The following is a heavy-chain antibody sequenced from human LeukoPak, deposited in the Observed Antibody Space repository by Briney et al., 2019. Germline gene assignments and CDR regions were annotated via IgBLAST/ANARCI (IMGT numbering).Heavy chain of an antibody. J-gene: IGHJ4*02. CDR1: GDSINSLDL. D-gene: IGHD3-22*01. V-gene: IGHV4-4*02. Sequence: SETLSPTCTVSGDSINSLDLWSWVRQPPEKGLEWIGEMYLSGTTHSNPSVKSRVTISIDKSKNQFFLNLSSVTAADTAVYYCAGLVGRYSSGLYYYYFDYWGQGTLVTVSS. CDR3: AGLVGRYSSGLYYYYFDY. CDR2: MYLSGTT.